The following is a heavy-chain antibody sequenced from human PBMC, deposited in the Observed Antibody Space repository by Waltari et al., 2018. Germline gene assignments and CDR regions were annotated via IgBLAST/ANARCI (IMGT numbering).Heavy chain of an antibody. J-gene: IGHJ6*03. Sequence: QVQLVESGGGLVKPGGSLRLSCAASGFTFNDYYMSWIRQAPGKGLEWVSYISSTSTFTKYADSVKGRFTISRDNAKNSLYLQMKSLRAEDTAVYYCARRTVTKAPYYYYYLDVWGKGTTVTVSS. CDR1: GFTFNDYY. CDR2: ISSTSTFT. CDR3: ARRTVTKAPYYYYYLDV. V-gene: IGHV3-11*05. D-gene: IGHD4-17*01.